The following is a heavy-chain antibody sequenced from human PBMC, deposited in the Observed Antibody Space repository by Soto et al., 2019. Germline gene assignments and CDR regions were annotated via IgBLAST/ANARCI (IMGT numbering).Heavy chain of an antibody. CDR2: IIPMFGIP. V-gene: IGHV1-69*01. Sequence: QVQLVQSGAEVKKPASSVKVSCKASGGTLSKHAITWVRRAPGQGLEWLGGIIPMFGIPNYPQKVQARVTISADDSTNTSHMELNRLTSEDTAIYYCARGGTSGWLKGAYDVWGQGTMVTVS. D-gene: IGHD6-19*01. CDR3: ARGGTSGWLKGAYDV. J-gene: IGHJ3*01. CDR1: GGTLSKHA.